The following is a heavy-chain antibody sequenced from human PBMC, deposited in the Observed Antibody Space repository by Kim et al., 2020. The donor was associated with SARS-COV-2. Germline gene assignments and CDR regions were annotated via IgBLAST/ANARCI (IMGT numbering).Heavy chain of an antibody. CDR3: AKQPYDPVYYCWFDP. Sequence: DSVKGRLTISRDNSKNTLYLQMNSLRAEDTAVYYCAKQPYDPVYYCWFDPWGQGTLVTVSS. V-gene: IGHV3-23*01. J-gene: IGHJ5*02. D-gene: IGHD3-10*01.